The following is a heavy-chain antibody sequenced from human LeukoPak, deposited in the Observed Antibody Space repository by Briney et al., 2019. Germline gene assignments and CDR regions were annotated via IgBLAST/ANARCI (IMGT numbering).Heavy chain of an antibody. CDR3: ARVTEKQYLPFDS. CDR1: GDSFSSNSAA. CDR2: TYYRSRWYN. V-gene: IGHV6-1*01. J-gene: IGHJ4*02. Sequence: SQTLSLTCAISGDSFSSNSAAWNWLRQSPSRGLEWLGSTYYRSRWYNEYALSVKTRITINPDTSKNQFSLQLNSVTPEDTAVYYCARVTEKQYLPFDSWGQGTLVTVSS. D-gene: IGHD6-19*01.